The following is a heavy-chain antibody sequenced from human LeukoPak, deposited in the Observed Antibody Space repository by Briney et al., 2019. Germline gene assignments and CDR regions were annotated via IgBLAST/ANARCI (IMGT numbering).Heavy chain of an antibody. CDR1: GFTFSSYG. D-gene: IGHD3-22*01. J-gene: IGHJ4*02. Sequence: PGVSLRLSCAASGFTFSSYGMHWVRQAPGKGLEWVAVISYDGSNKYYADSVKGRFTISRDNSKNTLYLQMNSLRAEDTAVYYCAKVDDSSGYPFDYWGQGTLVTVSS. V-gene: IGHV3-30*18. CDR2: ISYDGSNK. CDR3: AKVDDSSGYPFDY.